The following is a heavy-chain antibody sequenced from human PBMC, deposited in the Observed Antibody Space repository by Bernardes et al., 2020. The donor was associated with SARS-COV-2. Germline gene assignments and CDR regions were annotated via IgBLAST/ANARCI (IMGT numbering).Heavy chain of an antibody. CDR3: AREVSSPSVGATYWFDP. Sequence: SVKVSCKASGGTFSSYTISWVRQAPGQGLEWMGRIIPILGIANYAQKFQGRVTITADKSTSTAYMELSSLRSEDTAVYYCAREVSSPSVGATYWFDPWGQGTLVTVSS. D-gene: IGHD1-26*01. J-gene: IGHJ5*02. CDR1: GGTFSSYT. CDR2: IIPILGIA. V-gene: IGHV1-69*04.